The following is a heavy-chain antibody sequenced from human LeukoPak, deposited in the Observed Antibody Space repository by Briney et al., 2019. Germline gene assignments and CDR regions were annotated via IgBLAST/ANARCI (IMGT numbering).Heavy chain of an antibody. CDR3: ARSSMVRGVIISDYFDY. Sequence: ASVKVSCKASGYTFTGYYMHRVRQAPGQGLEWMGWINPNSGGTNYAQKFQGRVTMTRDTSISTAYMELSRLRSDDTAVYYCARSSMVRGVIISDYFDYWGQGTLVTVSS. CDR1: GYTFTGYY. D-gene: IGHD3-10*01. CDR2: INPNSGGT. V-gene: IGHV1-2*02. J-gene: IGHJ4*02.